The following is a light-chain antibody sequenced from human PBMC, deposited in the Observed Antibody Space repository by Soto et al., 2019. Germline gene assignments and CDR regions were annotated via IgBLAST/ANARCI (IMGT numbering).Light chain of an antibody. CDR1: QSVSSSY. Sequence: EIVLTQSPGTLALSPGDRATLSCRTSQSVSSSYLAWYQQKPGQAPRPLIYGTSSSATGLPDRFSGSGSGTDFTLTINRLEPEDFAVYYCQQYSNSPNTFGQGTKVEIE. CDR2: GTS. CDR3: QQYSNSPNT. J-gene: IGKJ2*01. V-gene: IGKV3-20*01.